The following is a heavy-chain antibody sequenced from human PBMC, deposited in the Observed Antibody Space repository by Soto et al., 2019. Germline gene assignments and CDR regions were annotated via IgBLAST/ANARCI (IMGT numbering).Heavy chain of an antibody. V-gene: IGHV1-18*01. CDR1: GYTFTSYG. Sequence: QVQLVQSGAEVKKPGASVKVSCKASGYTFTSYGISWVRQAPGQGLEWMGWISAYNGNTNYAQKLQGRVTMTTDTSTSTAYMGLRSLRSDDTAVYYCAREYCTNGVCHPIDYWGQGTLVTVSS. CDR2: ISAYNGNT. D-gene: IGHD2-8*01. J-gene: IGHJ4*02. CDR3: AREYCTNGVCHPIDY.